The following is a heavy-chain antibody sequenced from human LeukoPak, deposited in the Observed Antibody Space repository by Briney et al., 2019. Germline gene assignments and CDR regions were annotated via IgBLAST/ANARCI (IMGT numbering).Heavy chain of an antibody. J-gene: IGHJ4*02. CDR2: ISSSSSYI. Sequence: GGSLRLSCAASGFTFSSYSMNWVRQAPGKGLEWVSSISSSSSYIYYADSVKGRFTTSRDNAKNSLYLQMNSLRAEDTAVYYCARGGFSHYFDYWGQGTLVTVSS. V-gene: IGHV3-21*01. D-gene: IGHD3-16*01. CDR3: ARGGFSHYFDY. CDR1: GFTFSSYS.